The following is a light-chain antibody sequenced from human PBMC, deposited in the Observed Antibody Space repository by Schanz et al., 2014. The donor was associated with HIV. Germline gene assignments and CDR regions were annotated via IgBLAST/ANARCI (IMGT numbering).Light chain of an antibody. Sequence: QSVLTQPPSASGTPGQRVTISCSGSSSNIGSNTVNWYQHLPGTAPKLLIYSKNKRPSGVPDRFFGSQSGTSASLAITGLQAEDEADYYCQSYDSTLTLYVFGTGTKLTVL. V-gene: IGLV1-44*01. CDR2: SKN. CDR3: QSYDSTLTLYV. CDR1: SSNIGSNT. J-gene: IGLJ1*01.